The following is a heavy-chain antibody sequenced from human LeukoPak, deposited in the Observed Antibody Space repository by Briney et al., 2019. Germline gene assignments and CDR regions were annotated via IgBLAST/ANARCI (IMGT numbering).Heavy chain of an antibody. D-gene: IGHD3-10*01. J-gene: IGHJ4*02. CDR1: GYTFTSYD. CDR3: ATAVPPYYGSGSHYFDY. V-gene: IGHV1-8*01. Sequence: ASVKVSCKASGYTFTSYDINWVRQAPGQGLEWMGWMNANNGNTGYAQKFQGRVTMTRSTSISTAYMELSSLRSEDTAVYYCATAVPPYYGSGSHYFDYWGQGTLVTVSS. CDR2: MNANNGNT.